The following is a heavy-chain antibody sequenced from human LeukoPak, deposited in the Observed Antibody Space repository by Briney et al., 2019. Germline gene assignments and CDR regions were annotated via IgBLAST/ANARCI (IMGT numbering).Heavy chain of an antibody. V-gene: IGHV4-39*01. CDR2: IYYSGST. CDR3: GRLKDCSSTSCYNAGFDY. J-gene: IGHJ4*02. D-gene: IGHD2-2*02. CDR1: GGSISSSRYY. Sequence: SETLSLTCTVSGGSISSSRYYWGWIRQPPGKGLEWIGSIYYSGSTYYNPSLKSRVTISVDTSKNQFSLKLSSVTAANTAVYYCGRLKDCSSTSCYNAGFDYWGQGTLVTVSS.